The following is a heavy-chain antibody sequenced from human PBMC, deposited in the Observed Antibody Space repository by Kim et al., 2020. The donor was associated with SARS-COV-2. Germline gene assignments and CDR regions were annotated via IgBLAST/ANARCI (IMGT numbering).Heavy chain of an antibody. CDR2: IKQDGSEK. CDR1: GFTFSSYW. CDR3: AREEYYYGSGSYSHRWYFDL. D-gene: IGHD3-10*01. Sequence: GGSLRLSCAASGFTFSSYWMSWVRQAPGKGLEWVANIKQDGSEKYYVDSVKGRFTISRDNAKNSLYLQMNSLRAEDTAVYYCAREEYYYGSGSYSHRWYFDLWGRGTLVTVSS. J-gene: IGHJ2*01. V-gene: IGHV3-7*01.